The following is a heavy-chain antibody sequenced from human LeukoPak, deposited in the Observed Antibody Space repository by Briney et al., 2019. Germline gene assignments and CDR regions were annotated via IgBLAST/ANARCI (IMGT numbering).Heavy chain of an antibody. CDR2: ISDSGGST. CDR1: GFTFSYYA. D-gene: IGHD6-13*01. CDR3: AKDTDSSSWYMVSYYYYGMDV. Sequence: PGGSLRLSCAASGFTFSYYAISWVRQAPGKGLEWGSGISDSGGSTYYADSVKGRFTISRDNSKNTLYLQMNSLRAEDTAVYYCAKDTDSSSWYMVSYYYYGMDVWGQGTTVTVSS. V-gene: IGHV3-23*01. J-gene: IGHJ6*02.